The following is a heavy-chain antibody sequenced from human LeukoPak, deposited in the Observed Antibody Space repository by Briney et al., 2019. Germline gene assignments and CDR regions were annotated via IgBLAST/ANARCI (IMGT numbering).Heavy chain of an antibody. V-gene: IGHV1-18*01. CDR2: IDTNNDNT. CDR1: GYTFSNYG. CDR3: ARRYGSGTPMDV. J-gene: IGHJ6*03. Sequence: ASVKVSCKAAGYTFSNYGVSWVRQAPGQPFEWMGWIDTNNDNTKYAQSFQGRLTLTTDSSTSTAYMELRSLRSDDTAVYYCARRYGSGTPMDVWGKGTTVTVSS. D-gene: IGHD3-10*01.